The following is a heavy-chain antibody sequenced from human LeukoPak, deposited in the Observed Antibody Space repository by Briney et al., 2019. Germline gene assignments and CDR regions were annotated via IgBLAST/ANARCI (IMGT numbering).Heavy chain of an antibody. CDR1: GGSISSGGYY. J-gene: IGHJ4*02. CDR2: IYHSGST. V-gene: IGHV4-30-2*01. D-gene: IGHD6-13*01. CDR3: ARGGLDSSSWSSHY. Sequence: NSSQTLSLTCTVSGGSISSGGYYWSWIRQPPGKGLEWIGYIYHSGSTYYNPSLKSRVTISVDRSKNQFSLKLSSVTAADTAVYYCARGGLDSSSWSSHYWGQGTLVTVSS.